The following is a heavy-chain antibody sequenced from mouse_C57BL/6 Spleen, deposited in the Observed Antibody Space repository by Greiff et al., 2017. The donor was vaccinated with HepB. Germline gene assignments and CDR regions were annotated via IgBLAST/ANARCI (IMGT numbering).Heavy chain of an antibody. Sequence: EVQLQQSGPELVKPGASVKISCKASGYTFTDYYMNWVKQSHGKSLEWIGDINPNNGGTSYNQKFKGKATLTVDKSSSTAYMELRSLTSEDSAVYYCVYGYDGGAMDYWGQGTSVTVSS. V-gene: IGHV1-26*01. CDR3: VYGYDGGAMDY. CDR2: INPNNGGT. J-gene: IGHJ4*01. CDR1: GYTFTDYY. D-gene: IGHD2-2*01.